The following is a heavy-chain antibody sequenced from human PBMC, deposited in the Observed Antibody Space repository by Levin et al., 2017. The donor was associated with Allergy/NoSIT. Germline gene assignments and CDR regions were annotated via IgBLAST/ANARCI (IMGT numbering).Heavy chain of an antibody. CDR1: GDSIRSGDYY. D-gene: IGHD3-10*01. CDR2: IYYSGST. V-gene: IGHV4-30-4*01. CDR3: ARGNYYWHYFDY. J-gene: IGHJ4*02. Sequence: SQTLSLPCTVSGDSIRSGDYYWTWIRQPPGKGLEWIGFIYYSGSTYYNPSLESRLTISVDTSRDQFSLRLSSVTAADTALYYCARGNYYWHYFDYWGQGTLVTVSS.